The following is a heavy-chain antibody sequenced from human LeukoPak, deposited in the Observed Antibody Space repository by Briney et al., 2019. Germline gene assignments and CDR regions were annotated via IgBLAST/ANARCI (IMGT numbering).Heavy chain of an antibody. CDR2: IYHSGST. D-gene: IGHD3-22*01. J-gene: IGHJ4*02. Sequence: SETLSLTCAVSGGSISSGGYSWSWIRQPQGKGLERIGYIYHSGSTYYNPSLTTRVTISLDRSKNQFSLKLSSVTAADTAVYYCARVNYYDSSGYYSTIGRIDYCGQGTLVTVFS. CDR1: GGSISSGGYS. CDR3: ARVNYYDSSGYYSTIGRIDY. V-gene: IGHV4-30-2*01.